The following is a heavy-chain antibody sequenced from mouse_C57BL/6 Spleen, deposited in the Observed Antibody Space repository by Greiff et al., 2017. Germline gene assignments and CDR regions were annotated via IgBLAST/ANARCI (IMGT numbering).Heavy chain of an antibody. CDR1: GYTFTSYW. D-gene: IGHD3-3*01. Sequence: QVQLQQPGAELVRPGSSVKLSCKASGYTFTSYWMHWVKQRPIQGLEWIGNIDPSDSATHYNQKFKDKATLTVDKSSSTAYMQLSSLTSEGSAVYYCARGLGPFADWGQGTLVTVSA. CDR3: ARGLGPFAD. V-gene: IGHV1-52*01. J-gene: IGHJ3*01. CDR2: IDPSDSAT.